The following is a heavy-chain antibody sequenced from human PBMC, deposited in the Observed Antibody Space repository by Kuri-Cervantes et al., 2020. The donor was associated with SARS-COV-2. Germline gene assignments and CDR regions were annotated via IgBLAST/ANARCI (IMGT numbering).Heavy chain of an antibody. CDR3: ARQYCTNGVCYTPSDY. V-gene: IGHV4-39*01. J-gene: IGHJ4*02. CDR2: IYYSGST. Sequence: ESLKISCTVSGGSISSSSYYWGWIRQPPGKGLEWIGSIYYSGSTYYNPSLKSRVTISVDTSKNQFSLKLSSVTAADMAVYYCARQYCTNGVCYTPSDYWGQGTLVTVSS. CDR1: GGSISSSSYY. D-gene: IGHD2-8*01.